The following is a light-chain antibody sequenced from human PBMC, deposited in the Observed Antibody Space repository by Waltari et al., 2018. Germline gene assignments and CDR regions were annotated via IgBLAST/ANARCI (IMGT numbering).Light chain of an antibody. J-gene: IGKJ1*01. Sequence: DIQMTQSPSSLSASVGDRVTITCRASQSISTYLNWYQQIPGKAPKLLIYATSNLQSGVPSRFSGSGSGTHFTLTISSLQPEDFSIYYCQQSYTSPWTFDQGTRVEIK. CDR3: QQSYTSPWT. CDR2: ATS. V-gene: IGKV1-39*01. CDR1: QSISTY.